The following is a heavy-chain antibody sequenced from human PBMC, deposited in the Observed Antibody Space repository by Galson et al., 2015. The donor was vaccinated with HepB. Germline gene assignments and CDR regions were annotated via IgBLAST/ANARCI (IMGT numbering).Heavy chain of an antibody. D-gene: IGHD3-22*01. CDR2: IYHSGSA. Sequence: LSLTCTVSGDSISSYSWNWIRQPPGKGLEWIGYIYHSGSANYNPSLKSRVTMSVDTSKNQFSLRLRSVTAADTAVYYCARQPAYYDSSYYYFDYWGQGTLVTVSS. CDR3: ARQPAYYDSSYYYFDY. J-gene: IGHJ4*02. CDR1: GDSISSYS. V-gene: IGHV4-59*08.